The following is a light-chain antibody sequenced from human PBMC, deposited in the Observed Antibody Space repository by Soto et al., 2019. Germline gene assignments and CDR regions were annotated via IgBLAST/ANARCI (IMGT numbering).Light chain of an antibody. CDR3: SSYTRSSTYV. V-gene: IGLV2-14*01. Sequence: QSALTQPASVSGSPGQSITISCTGTTSDVGSYNFVSWYQQHPGKAPKLMISEVSNRPSGVSNRFFGSKSGNTASLTISGLQAEDEADYYCSSYTRSSTYVFGTGTKLTVL. CDR2: EVS. CDR1: TSDVGSYNF. J-gene: IGLJ1*01.